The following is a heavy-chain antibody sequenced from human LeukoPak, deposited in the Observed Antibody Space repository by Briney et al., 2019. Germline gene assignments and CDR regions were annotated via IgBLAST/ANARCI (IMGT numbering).Heavy chain of an antibody. CDR1: GFTFRSYS. V-gene: IGHV3-48*04. CDR3: AREGYYGALDI. J-gene: IGHJ3*02. D-gene: IGHD3-10*01. Sequence: GGSLGLSCAASGFTFRSYSMKWVRQAPGKGLEWISYISSSSNVEVAYADSVKGRFTISRDNAKNSLYLQMNSLRDDDTAVYYCAREGYYGALDIWGQGTMVTVSS. CDR2: ISSSSNVEV.